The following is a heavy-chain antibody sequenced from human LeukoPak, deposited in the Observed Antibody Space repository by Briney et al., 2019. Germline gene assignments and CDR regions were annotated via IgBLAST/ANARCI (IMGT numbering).Heavy chain of an antibody. V-gene: IGHV3-74*01. CDR3: ATERAGTSGYIVFDY. J-gene: IGHJ4*02. D-gene: IGHD5-12*01. CDR2: IGTDGSST. CDR1: GFTFSNYW. Sequence: GGSLRLSCAASGFTFSNYWMHWVRQVPGKGLVWVSRIGTDGSSTTYTDSVKGRFTISRDNAKNMLYLQMNSLRAEDTAVYYCATERAGTSGYIVFDYWGQGTLVTVSS.